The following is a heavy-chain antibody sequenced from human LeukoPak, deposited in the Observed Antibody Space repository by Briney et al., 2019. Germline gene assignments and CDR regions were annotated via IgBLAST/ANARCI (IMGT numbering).Heavy chain of an antibody. Sequence: GGSLRLSCAPSGFTFSNLGIHWVRQAPGKGLEWVALIWHDGSQKYYADSVKGRFTISRDNSKNTLYLQMNSLRAEDTAVYYCARYGSGKNFDYWGQGTLVTVSS. D-gene: IGHD3-10*01. V-gene: IGHV3-33*01. CDR3: ARYGSGKNFDY. J-gene: IGHJ4*02. CDR2: IWHDGSQK. CDR1: GFTFSNLG.